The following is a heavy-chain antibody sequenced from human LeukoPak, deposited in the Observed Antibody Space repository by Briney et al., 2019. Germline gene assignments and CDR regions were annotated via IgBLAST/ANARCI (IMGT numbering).Heavy chain of an antibody. CDR3: ARETSGSYHFDY. V-gene: IGHV3-48*03. Sequence: PGXXLRLSCAASGFTFSSYEMNWVRQAPGKGLEWGSYISSSGSTIYYADSVKGRFTISRDNAKNSLYLQMNSLRAEDTAVYYCARETSGSYHFDYWGQGTLVTVSS. J-gene: IGHJ4*02. D-gene: IGHD1-26*01. CDR2: ISSSGSTI. CDR1: GFTFSSYE.